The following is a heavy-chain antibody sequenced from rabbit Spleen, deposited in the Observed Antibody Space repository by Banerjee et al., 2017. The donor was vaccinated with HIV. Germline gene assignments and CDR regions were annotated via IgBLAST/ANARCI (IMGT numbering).Heavy chain of an antibody. J-gene: IGHJ4*01. V-gene: IGHV1S40*01. D-gene: IGHD6-1*01. Sequence: QSLEESGGDLVKPGASLTLTCTASGFSFSSGYDMCCVRQAPGKGLEWIACIYAGSTGTTYYANWAKGRFTISKTSSTTVTLQMASLTAADTATYFCAGDLGVIVYRFSLWGPGTLVTVS. CDR2: IYAGSTGTT. CDR1: GFSFSSGYD. CDR3: AGDLGVIVYRFSL.